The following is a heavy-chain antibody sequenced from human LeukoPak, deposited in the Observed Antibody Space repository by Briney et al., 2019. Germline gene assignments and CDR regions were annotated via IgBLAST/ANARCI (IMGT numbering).Heavy chain of an antibody. V-gene: IGHV4-59*01. CDR1: GGSISSYY. D-gene: IGHD3-16*01. CDR2: IYYSGST. CDR3: ARSNLLIKGFDP. J-gene: IGHJ5*02. Sequence: ASETLSLTCTVSGGSISSYYWSWIRQPPGKGLEWIGYIYYSGSTNYNPSLKSRVTISVDTSKNQFSLKLSSVTAADTAVYYCARSNLLIKGFDPWGQGTLVTVSS.